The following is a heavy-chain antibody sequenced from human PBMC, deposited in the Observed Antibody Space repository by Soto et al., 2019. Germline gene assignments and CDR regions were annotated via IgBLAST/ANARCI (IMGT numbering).Heavy chain of an antibody. Sequence: ASVKVSCKASGYTFTGYYMHWVRQAPGQGLEWMGWINPNSGGTNYAQKFQGWVTMTRDTSISTAYMELSRLRSDDTAVYYCARVRQSRYYYGMDVWGQGTKVTVSS. CDR2: INPNSGGT. J-gene: IGHJ6*02. CDR1: GYTFTGYY. V-gene: IGHV1-2*04. CDR3: ARVRQSRYYYGMDV.